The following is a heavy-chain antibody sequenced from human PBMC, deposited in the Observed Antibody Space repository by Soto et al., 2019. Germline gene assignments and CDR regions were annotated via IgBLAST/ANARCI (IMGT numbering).Heavy chain of an antibody. D-gene: IGHD2-21*01. CDR2: IGAYNGNT. CDR1: GYTFTSYG. CDR3: ARELFEHPSPHDAFDL. Sequence: QVQLVQSGAEVKKPGASVKVSCKASGYTFTSYGISWVRQAPGQGLEWMGWIGAYNGNTNYAQKLHGRVTMTTDTSTSTAYMELRSRRSDDTAGEYCARELFEHPSPHDAFDLWGQGTMGPVSS. J-gene: IGHJ3*01. V-gene: IGHV1-18*01.